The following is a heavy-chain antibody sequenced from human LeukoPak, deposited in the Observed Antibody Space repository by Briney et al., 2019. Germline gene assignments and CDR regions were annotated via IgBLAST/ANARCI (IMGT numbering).Heavy chain of an antibody. V-gene: IGHV1-2*06. D-gene: IGHD1-1*01. CDR3: ARDGAKGQEHFDY. J-gene: IGHJ4*02. Sequence: GASVKVSCKASGYTFTDYSIHWVRQAPGQGLEWMGRINPNSGGTSYAQKFQGRVTMTRDTSISTAYMELSRLRSDDTAVYYCARDGAKGQEHFDYWGQGTLVTVSS. CDR2: INPNSGGT. CDR1: GYTFTDYS.